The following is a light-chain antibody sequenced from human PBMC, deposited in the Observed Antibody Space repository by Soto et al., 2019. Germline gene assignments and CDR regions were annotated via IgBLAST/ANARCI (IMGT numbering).Light chain of an antibody. CDR2: DAS. V-gene: IGKV1-5*01. Sequence: DIQMTQSPSTLSASVGDRITITCRASQSISIWLAWYQQTPGKAPKILIYDASRLETGVPSRFSGSGSGTEFTLTIGGLQPDDFATYYCQQYNGYSTWTFGQGTRVETK. CDR3: QQYNGYSTWT. CDR1: QSISIW. J-gene: IGKJ1*01.